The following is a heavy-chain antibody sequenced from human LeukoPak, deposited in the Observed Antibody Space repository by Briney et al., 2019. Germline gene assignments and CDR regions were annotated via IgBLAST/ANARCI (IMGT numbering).Heavy chain of an antibody. Sequence: PSETLSLTCTVSGGSISSSSYYWGWIRQPPGKGLEWIGSIYYSGSTYYNPSLKSRVTISVDTSKNQFSLKLSSVTAADTAFYYCARLEGRGTTSYIDYWGQGTLVTVSS. D-gene: IGHD1-7*01. CDR2: IYYSGST. CDR1: GGSISSSSYY. CDR3: ARLEGRGTTSYIDY. J-gene: IGHJ4*02. V-gene: IGHV4-39*07.